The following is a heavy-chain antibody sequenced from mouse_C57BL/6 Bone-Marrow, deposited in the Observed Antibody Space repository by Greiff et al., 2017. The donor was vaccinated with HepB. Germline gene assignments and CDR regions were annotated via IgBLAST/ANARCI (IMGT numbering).Heavy chain of an antibody. V-gene: IGHV1-81*01. J-gene: IGHJ3*01. D-gene: IGHD1-1*01. CDR2: IYPRSGNT. CDR1: GYTFTSYG. Sequence: QVQLKQSGAELARPGASVKLSCKASGYTFTSYGISWVKQRTGQGLEWIGEIYPRSGNTYYNEKFKGKATLTADKSSSTAYMELRSLTSEDSAVYFCASYGSWAWFAYWGQGTLVTVSA. CDR3: ASYGSWAWFAY.